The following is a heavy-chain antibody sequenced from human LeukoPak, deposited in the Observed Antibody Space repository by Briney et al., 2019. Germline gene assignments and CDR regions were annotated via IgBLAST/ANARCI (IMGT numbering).Heavy chain of an antibody. CDR3: ARGAKYYDSSGYYPLDY. J-gene: IGHJ4*02. D-gene: IGHD3-22*01. V-gene: IGHV4-34*01. CDR2: INHSGST. CDR1: GGSFSGYY. Sequence: SETLSLTCAVYGGSFSGYYWSWIRQPPGKGLEWIGEINHSGSTNYNPSLKSRVTISVDTSKNQFSLKLSSVTAADTAAYYCARGAKYYDSSGYYPLDYWGQGTLVTVSS.